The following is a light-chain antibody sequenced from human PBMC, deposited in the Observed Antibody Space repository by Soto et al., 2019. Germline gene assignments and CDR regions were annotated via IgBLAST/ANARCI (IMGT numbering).Light chain of an antibody. CDR1: SSNIGSNT. V-gene: IGLV1-44*01. Sequence: QSVLTQPPSASGTPGHRVTISCSGSSSNIGSNTVNWYQQLPGTAPKLLIYSNNQRPSGVPDRFYGTKSGNSASLAISGLQTGDKDHYYCVACDGSLNRPVFATGTKVTVL. J-gene: IGLJ1*01. CDR2: SNN. CDR3: VACDGSLNRPV.